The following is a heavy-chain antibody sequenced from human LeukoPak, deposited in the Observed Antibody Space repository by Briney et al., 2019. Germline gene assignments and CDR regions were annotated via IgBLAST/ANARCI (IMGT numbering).Heavy chain of an antibody. D-gene: IGHD3-22*01. CDR2: ISWNSGSI. CDR3: AKDRRPNYYDSSGYFVY. J-gene: IGHJ4*02. V-gene: IGHV3-9*01. CDR1: GFTFDDYA. Sequence: GRSLRLSCAASGFTFDDYAMHWVRQAPGKGLEWVSGISWNSGSIGYADSVKGRSTISRDNAKNSLYLQMNSLRAEDTALYYCAKDRRPNYYDSSGYFVYWGQGTLVTVSS.